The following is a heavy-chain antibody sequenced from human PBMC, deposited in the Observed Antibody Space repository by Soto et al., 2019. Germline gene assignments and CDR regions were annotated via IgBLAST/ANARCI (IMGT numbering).Heavy chain of an antibody. D-gene: IGHD2-2*01. Sequence: GGSLRLSCTASGFTFGDYAMSWFRQAPGKGLEWVGFIRSKAYGGTTEYAASVKGRFTISRDDSKSIAYLQMNSLKTEDTAVYYCTRDRGPFFSVVVPAARFDYWGQGTLGTVSS. CDR1: GFTFGDYA. CDR2: IRSKAYGGTT. V-gene: IGHV3-49*03. CDR3: TRDRGPFFSVVVPAARFDY. J-gene: IGHJ4*02.